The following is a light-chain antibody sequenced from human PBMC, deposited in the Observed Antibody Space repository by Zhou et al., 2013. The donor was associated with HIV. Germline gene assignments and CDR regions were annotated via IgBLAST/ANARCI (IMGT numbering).Light chain of an antibody. V-gene: IGKV1-5*03. Sequence: DIQMTQSPSTLSASVGDRVTITCRASQSISSWLAWYQQKPGKAPKLLIYKASSLESGVPSRFSGSGSGTEFTLTISSLQPDDFATYYCQQYNSYWYTFGPGDQAGDQT. J-gene: IGKJ2*01. CDR1: QSISSW. CDR2: KAS. CDR3: QQYNSYWYT.